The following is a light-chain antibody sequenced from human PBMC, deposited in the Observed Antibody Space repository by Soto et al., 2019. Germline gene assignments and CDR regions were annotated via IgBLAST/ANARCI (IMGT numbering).Light chain of an antibody. Sequence: EVVMTQSPATLSVSPGERVTLSCRASQSVSSNLAWYYHKPGQAPRLLIQGASTRATGIPDRFSGSGSGSEFTLSISSLQSEDFAVYYCQQYNNWPLTFGQGTRVEIK. CDR3: QQYNNWPLT. V-gene: IGKV3-15*01. J-gene: IGKJ1*01. CDR1: QSVSSN. CDR2: GAS.